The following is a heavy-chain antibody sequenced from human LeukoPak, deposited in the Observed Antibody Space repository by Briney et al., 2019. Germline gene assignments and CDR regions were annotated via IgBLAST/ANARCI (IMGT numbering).Heavy chain of an antibody. CDR1: GFTFSGYP. CDR3: AKDRTVGASYWYFDL. D-gene: IGHD1-26*01. J-gene: IGHJ2*01. CDR2: ISYDGSNK. Sequence: PGGSLRLSCAASGFTFSGYPVHWVRQAPGKGLEWVAVISYDGSNKYYADSVKGRFTISRDNSKNTLYLQMNTLRAEDTAIYYCAKDRTVGASYWYFDLWGRGTLVTVSS. V-gene: IGHV3-30-3*02.